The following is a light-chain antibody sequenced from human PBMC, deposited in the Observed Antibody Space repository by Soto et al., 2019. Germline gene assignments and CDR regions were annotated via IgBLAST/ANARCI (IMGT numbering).Light chain of an antibody. CDR3: QQYYTTPFT. Sequence: DIVMTQSPDSLAVSLGETATINCKSSQSVLYSSNNKRYLGWYQQKPAQPPKLLIYWASTRESGVPDRVSGSGSGTDFTLTINSLQAEDVAVYYCQQYYTTPFTFGPGTRVEIK. CDR1: QSVLYSSNNKRY. V-gene: IGKV4-1*01. J-gene: IGKJ3*01. CDR2: WAS.